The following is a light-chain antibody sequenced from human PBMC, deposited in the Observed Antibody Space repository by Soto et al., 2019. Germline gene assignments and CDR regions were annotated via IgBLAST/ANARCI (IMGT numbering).Light chain of an antibody. V-gene: IGKV3-20*01. CDR3: QQYGSSRVT. J-gene: IGKJ3*01. CDR2: GAS. Sequence: EIVLTQSPGTLYLSPGERATLSCRASQSVSSSYLAWYQQKPGQAPRLLIYGASSRATGIPDRFSGSGSGTDFTLTISRLEPEDFAVYYCQQYGSSRVTFGPGTKVDIK. CDR1: QSVSSSY.